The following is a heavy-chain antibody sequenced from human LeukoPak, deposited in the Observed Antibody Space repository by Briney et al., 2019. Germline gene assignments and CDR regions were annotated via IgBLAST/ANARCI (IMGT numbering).Heavy chain of an antibody. Sequence: GGSLRLSCAASGFTLSNHAMIWVRQAPGKGLEWVSSISWNSGSIGYADSVKGRFTISRDNAKNSPYLQMNSLRAEDTALYYCAKGLRGYSYAFDYWGQGTLVTVSS. CDR1: GFTLSNHA. V-gene: IGHV3-9*01. D-gene: IGHD5-18*01. CDR2: ISWNSGSI. CDR3: AKGLRGYSYAFDY. J-gene: IGHJ4*02.